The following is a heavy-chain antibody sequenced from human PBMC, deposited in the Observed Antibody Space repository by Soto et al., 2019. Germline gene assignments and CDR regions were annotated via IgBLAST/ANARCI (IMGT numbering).Heavy chain of an antibody. CDR1: GDSIRSGGYY. CDR3: ARDPGLGWFGP. D-gene: IGHD3-10*01. J-gene: IGHJ5*02. Sequence: QVQLQESGPGLVKPSQPLSLTCTVSGDSIRSGGYYWNWIRQHPGKGLEWIGSIYYSGSTSYNPSLKSRVTISVDTSKNQFFLTLSSVTAADTAVYYCARDPGLGWFGPWGQGALVIVSS. CDR2: IYYSGST. V-gene: IGHV4-31*03.